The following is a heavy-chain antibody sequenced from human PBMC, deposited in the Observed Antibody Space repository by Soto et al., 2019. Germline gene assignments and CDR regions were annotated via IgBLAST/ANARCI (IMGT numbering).Heavy chain of an antibody. CDR3: ARLGGSYAVPHFDY. CDR2: IYYSGST. CDR1: GGSISGHY. V-gene: IGHV4-59*11. D-gene: IGHD1-26*01. J-gene: IGHJ4*02. Sequence: SETLSLTCTVSGGSISGHYWSWIRQSPGKGLEWIAYIYYSGSTNYNPSLKSRVTISLDTSKNQFSLRLSSVTAADTAVYYCARLGGSYAVPHFDYWGQGTLVTVSS.